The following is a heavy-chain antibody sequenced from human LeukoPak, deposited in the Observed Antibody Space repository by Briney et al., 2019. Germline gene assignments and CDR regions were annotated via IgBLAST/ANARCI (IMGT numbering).Heavy chain of an antibody. CDR3: AKDIQIVGATWGGFDY. V-gene: IGHV3-9*01. CDR2: INWASVII. J-gene: IGHJ4*02. D-gene: IGHD1-26*01. Sequence: GGSLRLSCAASGFTFDDYAMHWVRQAPGKGLEWVSGINWASVIIGYADSVKGRFTISRDNAKNSLYLQMNSLRAEDTALYYCAKDIQIVGATWGGFDYWGQGTLVTVSS. CDR1: GFTFDDYA.